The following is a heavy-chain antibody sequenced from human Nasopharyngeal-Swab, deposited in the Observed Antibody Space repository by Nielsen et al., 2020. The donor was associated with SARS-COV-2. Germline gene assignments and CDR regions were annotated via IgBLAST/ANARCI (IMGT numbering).Heavy chain of an antibody. CDR2: MRASGDDM. J-gene: IGHJ4*02. Sequence: VRQAPGKGLEWVSVMRASGDDMYYADSVKGRFTISRDNSKNTLYLQMNNLRAEDTAVYYCAKDAVAASTYPTLDYWGQGTLVTVSS. CDR3: AKDAVAASTYPTLDY. D-gene: IGHD2/OR15-2a*01. V-gene: IGHV3-23*01.